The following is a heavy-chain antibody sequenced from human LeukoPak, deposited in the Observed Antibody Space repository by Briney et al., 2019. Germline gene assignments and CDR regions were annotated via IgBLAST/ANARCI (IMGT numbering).Heavy chain of an antibody. CDR2: IRSKANSYAT. Sequence: GGSPRLSCAASGFTFSGSAMHWVRQASGKGLEWVGRIRSKANSYATAYAASVKGRFTISRDDSKNTAYLQMNSLKTEDTAVYYCTRIVDVAYYYYMDVWGKGTTVTVSS. V-gene: IGHV3-73*01. CDR3: TRIVDVAYYYYMDV. J-gene: IGHJ6*03. CDR1: GFTFSGSA. D-gene: IGHD2-21*01.